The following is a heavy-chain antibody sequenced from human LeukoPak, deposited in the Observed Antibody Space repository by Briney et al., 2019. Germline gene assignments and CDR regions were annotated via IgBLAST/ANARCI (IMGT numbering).Heavy chain of an antibody. J-gene: IGHJ4*02. CDR1: GFTVSSNY. CDR2: IYSGGST. V-gene: IGHV3-66*01. CDR3: AREGYSGCEGDY. Sequence: PGGSLSLLCSPSGFTVSSNYISWVRQAAGRGLEWVSVIYSGGSTYYEDSVKGRFTVCRDSSKDTMYLQMNRLSAEETAVYSCAREGYSGCEGDYWGQGTLVTVSS. D-gene: IGHD5-12*01.